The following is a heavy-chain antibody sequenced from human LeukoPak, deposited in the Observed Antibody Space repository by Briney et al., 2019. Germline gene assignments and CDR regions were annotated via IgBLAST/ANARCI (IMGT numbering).Heavy chain of an antibody. CDR1: GGTFSSYA. CDR3: AGSGSYFAYYYYMDV. Sequence: SVKVSCKASGGTFSSYAISWVRQAPGQGLEWMGGIIPIFGTANYARKFQGRVTITADKSTSTAYMELSSLRSEDTAVYYCAGSGSYFAYYYYMDVWGKGTTVTVSS. CDR2: IIPIFGTA. J-gene: IGHJ6*03. D-gene: IGHD1-26*01. V-gene: IGHV1-69*06.